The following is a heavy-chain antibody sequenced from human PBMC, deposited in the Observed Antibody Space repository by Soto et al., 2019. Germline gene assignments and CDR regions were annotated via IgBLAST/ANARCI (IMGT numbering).Heavy chain of an antibody. Sequence: ASVKVSCKASGYTFTSHDINWVRQASGQGLEWMGWTNAYNGNTGYAQKLQGRVTMTTDTSTSTAYMELRSLRSDDTAVYYCARDRVAVAGTVYYYYGMDVWGQGTTVTVSS. CDR2: TNAYNGNT. V-gene: IGHV1-18*01. J-gene: IGHJ6*02. CDR3: ARDRVAVAGTVYYYYGMDV. CDR1: GYTFTSHD. D-gene: IGHD6-19*01.